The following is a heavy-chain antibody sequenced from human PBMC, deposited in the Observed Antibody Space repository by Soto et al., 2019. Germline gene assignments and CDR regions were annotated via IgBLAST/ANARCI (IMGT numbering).Heavy chain of an antibody. D-gene: IGHD3-3*01. V-gene: IGHV3-30-3*01. Sequence: GGSLRLACAASGFTFGSSAMHWVLQAPGKGLEWVAVISYDGSNKYYADSVKGRFTISRDNSKNTLYLQMNSLRAEDTAVYYCARGRYDFWSQDTYHYYRMAVWGQRTTVTVSS. CDR2: ISYDGSNK. CDR1: GFTFGSSA. J-gene: IGHJ6*02. CDR3: ARGRYDFWSQDTYHYYRMAV.